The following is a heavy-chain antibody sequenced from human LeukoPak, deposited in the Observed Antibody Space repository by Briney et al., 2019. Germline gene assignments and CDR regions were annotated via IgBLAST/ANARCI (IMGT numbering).Heavy chain of an antibody. D-gene: IGHD2-15*01. CDR2: INPSGSST. J-gene: IGHJ4*02. V-gene: IGHV1-46*01. Sequence: GASVKVSCKASGYTFIRYYMHWVRQAPGQGLEWMGRINPSGSSTSYAQKFQGRVTMTRDASTSTLYMELSSLGSEDTAVYYCARSKVVKSRGLDYWGQGTLVTVSS. CDR3: ARSKVVKSRGLDY. CDR1: GYTFIRYY.